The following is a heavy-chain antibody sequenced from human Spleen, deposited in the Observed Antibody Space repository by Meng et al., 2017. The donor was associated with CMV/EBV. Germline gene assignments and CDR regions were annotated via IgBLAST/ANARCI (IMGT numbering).Heavy chain of an antibody. CDR1: GARFNGFY. D-gene: IGHD5/OR15-5a*01. CDR2: INPNNGDT. J-gene: IGHJ4*02. Sequence: TSGARFNGFYRHWVQQARGQGLEWMGRINPNNGDTKNTQRLEARVSMTTDTSISTVYMELSSLTSDDTAFYFCTRRPLGSTRPFDYWGQGTLVTVSS. V-gene: IGHV1-2*06. CDR3: TRRPLGSTRPFDY.